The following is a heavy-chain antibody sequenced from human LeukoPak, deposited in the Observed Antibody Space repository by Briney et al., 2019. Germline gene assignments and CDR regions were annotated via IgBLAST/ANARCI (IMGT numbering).Heavy chain of an antibody. Sequence: GGSLRLSCAASGLTFSSHWMHWVRQTPGKGLEWVSAISGGGDITYYADSVRGRFTISRDNSKNTLYLQMDSLRGEDTAVYYCAKDFRIGYSAHFDYWGQGALVTVSS. CDR3: AKDFRIGYSAHFDY. V-gene: IGHV3-23*01. CDR1: GLTFSSHW. J-gene: IGHJ4*02. D-gene: IGHD2-21*01. CDR2: ISGGGDIT.